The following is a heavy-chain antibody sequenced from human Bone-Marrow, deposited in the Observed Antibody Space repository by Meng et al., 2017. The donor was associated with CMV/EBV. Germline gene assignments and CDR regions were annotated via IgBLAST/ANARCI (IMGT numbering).Heavy chain of an antibody. D-gene: IGHD3-22*01. V-gene: IGHV1-2*02. Sequence: ASVKVSCKASGYTFTGYYMHWVRQAPGQGLEWMGWINPNSGGTNYAQKFQGRVTMTRDTSISTAYMELSRLRSDDTAVYFCARLLHVPYYDSSGYYDYWGQGTLVTVSS. J-gene: IGHJ4*02. CDR2: INPNSGGT. CDR3: ARLLHVPYYDSSGYYDY. CDR1: GYTFTGYY.